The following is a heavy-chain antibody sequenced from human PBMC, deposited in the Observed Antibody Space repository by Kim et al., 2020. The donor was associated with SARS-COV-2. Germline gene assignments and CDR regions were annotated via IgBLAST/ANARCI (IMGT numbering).Heavy chain of an antibody. J-gene: IGHJ4*02. CDR3: ARGTRGYSGYDYYDY. V-gene: IGHV3-23*01. D-gene: IGHD5-12*01. Sequence: DSLKGRFTISRDNSKNTLYLQMNSLRAEDTAVYYCARGTRGYSGYDYYDYWGQGTLVTVSS.